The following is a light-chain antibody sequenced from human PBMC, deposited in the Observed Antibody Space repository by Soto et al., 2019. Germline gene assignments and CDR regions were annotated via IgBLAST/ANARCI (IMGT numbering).Light chain of an antibody. CDR1: SSDVGAYNY. J-gene: IGLJ3*02. CDR2: EVS. V-gene: IGLV2-14*01. Sequence: QSALTQPASVSGSPGQSITISCTGTSSDVGAYNYVSWYQQYPGKVPKLMISEVSNRPSGVSNRFSGSKSGNTASLTISGLQDEDEANYYCTSYTTSTTWVFGGGTKLTVL. CDR3: TSYTTSTTWV.